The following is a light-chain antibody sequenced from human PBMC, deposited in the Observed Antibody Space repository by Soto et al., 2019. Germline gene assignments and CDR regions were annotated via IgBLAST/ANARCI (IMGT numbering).Light chain of an antibody. CDR1: QNVNNW. CDR3: QRYNSYSRT. CDR2: DAS. Sequence: DIQMTQSPSTLSASVRDSVTITCRASQNVNNWVAWYQQKPGKAPRFLIYDASSLESGVPSRFSGSGSGTDFTLTISSLQPDDFATYYCQRYNSYSRTFGQGTKVDIK. V-gene: IGKV1-5*01. J-gene: IGKJ1*01.